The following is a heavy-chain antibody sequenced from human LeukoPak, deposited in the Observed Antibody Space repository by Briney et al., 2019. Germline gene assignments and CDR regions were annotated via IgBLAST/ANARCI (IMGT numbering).Heavy chain of an antibody. CDR1: EYTFTNSE. V-gene: IGHV1-8*01. Sequence: ASVKVSCKASEYTFTNSEINWVRQATGQGLEWMGWMNPNSGNTGYAQKFQGRVTITRNTSISTAYMELSSLRSGDTAVYYCARFLLATRRGNWFDPWGQGTLVTVSS. J-gene: IGHJ5*02. CDR3: ARFLLATRRGNWFDP. CDR2: MNPNSGNT. D-gene: IGHD6-6*01.